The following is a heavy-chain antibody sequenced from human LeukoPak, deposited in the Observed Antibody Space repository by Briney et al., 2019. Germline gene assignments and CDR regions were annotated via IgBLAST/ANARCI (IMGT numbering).Heavy chain of an antibody. J-gene: IGHJ4*02. V-gene: IGHV4-30-4*01. CDR3: ARVHCSSTSCYLGHYFDY. CDR2: IYYSGST. Sequence: PSETLSLTCTVSGGSISSGDYYWSWIRQPPGKGLEWIGYIYYSGSTYYNPSLKSRVTISVDTSKSQFSLKLSSVTAADTAVYYCARVHCSSTSCYLGHYFDYWGQGTLVTVSS. CDR1: GGSISSGDYY. D-gene: IGHD2-2*01.